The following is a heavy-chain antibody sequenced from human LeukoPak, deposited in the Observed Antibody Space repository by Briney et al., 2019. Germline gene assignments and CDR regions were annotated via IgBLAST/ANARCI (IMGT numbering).Heavy chain of an antibody. CDR1: GGPISNYY. V-gene: IGHV4-59*08. J-gene: IGHJ4*02. CDR3: ARASGTYTMYYFDY. Sequence: PSQTLSLTCTASGGPISNYYWGWIRQPPGKGLEWIGYIYYSGSTNYNPSLKSRVTISVDTSKNQFSLNLSPVTAADTAVYYCARASGTYTMYYFDYWGQGTLVTVSS. CDR2: IYYSGST. D-gene: IGHD1-26*01.